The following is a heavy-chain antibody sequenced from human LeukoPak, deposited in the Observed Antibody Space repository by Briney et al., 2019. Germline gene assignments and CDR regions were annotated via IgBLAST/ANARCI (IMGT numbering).Heavy chain of an antibody. CDR1: GGAISNTSYY. CDR3: ARGLMMAVAGRGEFHY. J-gene: IGHJ4*02. V-gene: IGHV4-39*07. Sequence: AETLSLTCTVSGGAISNTSYYWGWIRQPPGNGLEWIGSASYSGSTYYNPSLESRVIISVDTSKNQFSLKPSSVTAADTAVYYCARGLMMAVAGRGEFHYWGQGTLVAVSS. D-gene: IGHD6-13*01. CDR2: ASYSGST.